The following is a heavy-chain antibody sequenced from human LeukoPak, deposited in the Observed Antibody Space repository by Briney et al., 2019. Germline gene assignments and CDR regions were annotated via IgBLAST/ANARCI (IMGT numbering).Heavy chain of an antibody. J-gene: IGHJ6*02. V-gene: IGHV5-51*01. D-gene: IGHD3-3*01. Sequence: GESLKISCKGSGYSFSSYWIDWVRQMPGKGLEWMGIIYPGASDTRYSPSFQGQVTISADKSISTAYLQWSSLKASDTAMYYCARDFWSGYSHYYYYYGMDVWGQGTTVTVSS. CDR2: IYPGASDT. CDR3: ARDFWSGYSHYYYYYGMDV. CDR1: GYSFSSYW.